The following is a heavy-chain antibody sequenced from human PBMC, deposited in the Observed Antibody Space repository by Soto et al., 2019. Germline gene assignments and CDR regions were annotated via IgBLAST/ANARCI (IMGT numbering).Heavy chain of an antibody. V-gene: IGHV3-23*01. Sequence: PGGSLRLSCAASGFTFSSYAISWVRQAPGKGLEWVSAISDNGGSTYYADSAKGRFSISRDNSKNTLYLQLNSLRVEDTAVYYCATYYYDGSAYYSGWGTGTLVTVSS. J-gene: IGHJ4*02. CDR3: ATYYYDGSAYYSG. CDR2: ISDNGGST. D-gene: IGHD3-22*01. CDR1: GFTFSSYA.